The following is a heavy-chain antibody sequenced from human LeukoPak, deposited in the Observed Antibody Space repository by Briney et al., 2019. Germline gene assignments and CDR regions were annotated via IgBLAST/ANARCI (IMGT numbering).Heavy chain of an antibody. V-gene: IGHV4-59*01. J-gene: IGHJ4*02. CDR3: ARLKYYYGSGSLFDY. CDR2: IYYSGST. CDR1: GGSISSYY. Sequence: PSETLSLTCTVSGGSISSYYWSWIRQPPGKGLEWIGYIYYSGSTNYNPSLKSRVTISVDTSKNQFSLKLSSVTAADTAVYYCARLKYYYGSGSLFDYWGQGTLVTVSS. D-gene: IGHD3-10*01.